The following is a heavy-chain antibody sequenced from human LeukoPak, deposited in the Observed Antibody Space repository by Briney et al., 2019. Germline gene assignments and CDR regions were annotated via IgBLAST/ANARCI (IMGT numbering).Heavy chain of an antibody. D-gene: IGHD3-22*01. CDR1: GFTFSSYG. CDR3: AKAAYYYDSSGYPNDY. CDR2: IRYDGSNK. Sequence: GGSLRLSCAASGFTFSSYGMHWVRQAPGKGLEWVAFIRYDGSNKYYADSVKGRFTISRDNSKNTLYLQMNSLRAEDTAVYYCAKAAYYYDSSGYPNDYWGQGTLVTVSS. V-gene: IGHV3-30*02. J-gene: IGHJ4*02.